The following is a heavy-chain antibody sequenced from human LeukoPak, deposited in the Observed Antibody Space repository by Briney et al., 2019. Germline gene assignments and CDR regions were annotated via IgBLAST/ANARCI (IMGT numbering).Heavy chain of an antibody. J-gene: IGHJ6*02. Sequence: SETLSLTCAVYGGSFSGYYWSWIRQSPGKGLEWIGEINHSGSTNYNPSLKSRVTISVDTSKNQFSLKLSSVTAADTAVYYCARVGSSSSPPYQYYYYYYGIDVWGQGTTVTVSS. D-gene: IGHD6-13*01. CDR3: ARVGSSSSPPYQYYYYYYGIDV. V-gene: IGHV4-34*01. CDR2: INHSGST. CDR1: GGSFSGYY.